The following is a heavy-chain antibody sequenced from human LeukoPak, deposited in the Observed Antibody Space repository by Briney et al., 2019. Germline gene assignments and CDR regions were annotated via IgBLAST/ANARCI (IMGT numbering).Heavy chain of an antibody. CDR1: GGSISSSSFY. CDR3: ARQPYGSGSYARFDP. V-gene: IGHV4-61*05. J-gene: IGHJ5*02. CDR2: IYYSGST. Sequence: SETLSLTCTVSGGSISSSSFYWVWIRQPPGKGLEWIGYIYYSGSTNYNPSLKSRVTISVDTSKNQFSLKLSSVTAADTAVYYCARQPYGSGSYARFDPWGQGTLVTVSS. D-gene: IGHD3-10*01.